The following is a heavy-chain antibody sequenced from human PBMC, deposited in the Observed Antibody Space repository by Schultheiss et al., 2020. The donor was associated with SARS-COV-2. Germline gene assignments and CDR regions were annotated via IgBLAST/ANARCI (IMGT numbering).Heavy chain of an antibody. V-gene: IGHV1-2*02. CDR1: GYTFTGYY. D-gene: IGHD2-15*01. CDR2: INPSSGDT. CDR3: ASEWVVVAANWWFDP. J-gene: IGHJ5*02. Sequence: ASVKVSCKASGYTFTGYYMHWVRQAPGQGLEWMGWINPSSGDTNEAQRFQGRVTMTRDTSISTAYMELSRLRSDDTAVYYCASEWVVVAANWWFDPWGQGTLVTVSS.